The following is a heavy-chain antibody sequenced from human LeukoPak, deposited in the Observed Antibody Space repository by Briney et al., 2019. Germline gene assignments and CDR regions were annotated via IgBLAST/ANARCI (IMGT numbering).Heavy chain of an antibody. CDR3: ARGRGYCSSTSCYRKPLYGMDV. Sequence: SGTLSLTCAVYGGSFSGYYWSWIRQPPGKGLEWIGEINHSGSTNYNPSLKSRVTISVDTSKNQFSLKLSSVTAADTAVYYCARGRGYCSSTSCYRKPLYGMDVWGQGTTVTVSS. V-gene: IGHV4-34*01. J-gene: IGHJ6*02. CDR2: INHSGST. CDR1: GGSFSGYY. D-gene: IGHD2-2*01.